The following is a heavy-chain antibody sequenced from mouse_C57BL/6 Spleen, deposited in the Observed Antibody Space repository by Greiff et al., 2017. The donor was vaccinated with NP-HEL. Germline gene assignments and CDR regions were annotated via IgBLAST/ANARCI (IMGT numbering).Heavy chain of an antibody. CDR1: GYSITSGYY. CDR3: ARDVHWAMDY. D-gene: IGHD4-1*01. CDR2: ISYDGSN. J-gene: IGHJ4*01. Sequence: EVQLQQSGPGLVKPSQSLSLTCSVTGYSITSGYYWNWIRQFPGNKLEWMGYISYDGSNNYNPSLKNRISITRDTSKNQFFLKLNSVTTEDTATYYCARDVHWAMDYWGQGTSVTVSS. V-gene: IGHV3-6*01.